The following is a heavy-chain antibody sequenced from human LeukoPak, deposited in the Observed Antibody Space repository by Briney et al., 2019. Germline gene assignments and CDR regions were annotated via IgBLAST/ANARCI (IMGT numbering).Heavy chain of an antibody. Sequence: PGGSLRLSCAASGFTFSSYSMNWVRQAPGKGLEWASSISSSSSYIYYADSVKGRFTISRDNAKNSLYLQMNSLRAEDTAVYYCARDSSSGSYDAFDIWGQGTMVTVSS. CDR2: ISSSSSYI. J-gene: IGHJ3*02. CDR1: GFTFSSYS. CDR3: ARDSSSGSYDAFDI. D-gene: IGHD6-19*01. V-gene: IGHV3-21*01.